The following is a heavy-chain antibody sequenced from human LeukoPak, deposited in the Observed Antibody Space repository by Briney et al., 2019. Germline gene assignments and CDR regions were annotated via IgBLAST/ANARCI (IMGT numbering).Heavy chain of an antibody. CDR1: GFTFSSYE. CDR3: ASGAAAGRLDY. V-gene: IGHV3-48*03. Sequence: GSLRLSCAASGFTFSSYEMNWVRQAPGKGLEWVSYISSSGSTIYYADSVKGRFTISRDNAKNSLCLQVNSLRAEDTAVYYCASGAAAGRLDYWGQGTLVTVSS. CDR2: ISSSGSTI. J-gene: IGHJ4*02. D-gene: IGHD6-13*01.